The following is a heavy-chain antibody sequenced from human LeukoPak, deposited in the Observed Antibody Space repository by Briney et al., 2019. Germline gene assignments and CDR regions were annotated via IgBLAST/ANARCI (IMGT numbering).Heavy chain of an antibody. CDR2: IYTSGST. V-gene: IGHV4-4*07. J-gene: IGHJ5*02. CDR3: ARELQPVWSDP. CDR1: GVSISSYY. Sequence: SETLSLTCTVSGVSISSYYWSWIRQPPGKGLEWIGRIYTSGSTNYNPSLKSRVTMSVDTSKNQFSLKLSSVTAADTAVYYCARELQPVWSDPWGQGTLVTVSS. D-gene: IGHD2-15*01.